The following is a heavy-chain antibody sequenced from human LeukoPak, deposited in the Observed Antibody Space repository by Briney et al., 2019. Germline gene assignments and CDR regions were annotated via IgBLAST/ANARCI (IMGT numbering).Heavy chain of an antibody. J-gene: IGHJ4*02. CDR3: ARLWYSSGWPDY. CDR2: INPSGNRVLPSDDST. Sequence: GASVKVSCKASGYNFNSYYVHWVRQAPGQGLEWMGIINPSGNRVLPSDDSTIYAEKFQSRVVMTTDTSTSTAYMELRSLRSDDTAVYYCARLWYSSGWPDYWGQGTLVTVSS. D-gene: IGHD6-19*01. CDR1: GYNFNSYY. V-gene: IGHV1-46*02.